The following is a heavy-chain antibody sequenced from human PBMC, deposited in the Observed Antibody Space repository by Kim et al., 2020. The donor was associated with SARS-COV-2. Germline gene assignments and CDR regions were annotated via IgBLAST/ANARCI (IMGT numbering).Heavy chain of an antibody. CDR1: GYSFTSYW. CDR3: ARPRSVRVHRYYFDY. J-gene: IGHJ4*02. CDR2: IYPGDSDT. V-gene: IGHV5-51*01. D-gene: IGHD3-10*01. Sequence: GESLKISCKGSGYSFTSYWIGWVRQMPGKGLEWMGIIYPGDSDTRYSPSFQGQVTISADKSISTAYLQWSSLKASDTAMYYCARPRSVRVHRYYFDYWGQGTLVTVSS.